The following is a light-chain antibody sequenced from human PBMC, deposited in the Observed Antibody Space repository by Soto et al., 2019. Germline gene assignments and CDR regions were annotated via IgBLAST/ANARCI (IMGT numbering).Light chain of an antibody. J-gene: IGKJ1*01. Sequence: EIVMTQSLLAVPLTLGDPAYLSCKSPHSLLHSNGYNYLDWYLQQPRPSPQLLIYLGSNRATGIPDRFSGSGSGTDFTPTISRLEPEDFAVYYCQQYGRSGTFGQGTNVDI. CDR1: HSLLHSNGYNY. CDR2: LGS. CDR3: QQYGRSGT. V-gene: IGKV2-28*01.